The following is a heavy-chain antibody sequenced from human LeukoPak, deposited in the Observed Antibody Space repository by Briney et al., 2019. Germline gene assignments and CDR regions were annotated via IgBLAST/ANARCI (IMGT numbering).Heavy chain of an antibody. CDR3: ARGPVVPAVTTVDY. V-gene: IGHV4-34*01. CDR2: INHSGST. Sequence: SETLSLTCAVYGGSFSGYYWSWIRQPPGKGLEWIGEINHSGSTNYNPSLKRRVTISVDTSKNQFSLKLSSVTAADTAVYYCARGPVVPAVTTVDYWGQGTLVTVSS. J-gene: IGHJ4*02. D-gene: IGHD2-2*01. CDR1: GGSFSGYY.